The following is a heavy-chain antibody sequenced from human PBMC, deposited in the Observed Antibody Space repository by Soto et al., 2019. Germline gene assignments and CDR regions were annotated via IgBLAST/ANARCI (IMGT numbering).Heavy chain of an antibody. Sequence: PGGSMRLSCAASGITFWIYAMGGVRQAPGKGLEWVSSISGSGGGTYYADSVKGRFTFSRDNSKNTLYLQMNSLRAEDTAVYYCAKFGMATTKRSPPYYIDYWGQGALVTVSS. CDR2: ISGSGGGT. D-gene: IGHD1-1*01. CDR1: GITFWIYA. V-gene: IGHV3-23*01. J-gene: IGHJ4*02. CDR3: AKFGMATTKRSPPYYIDY.